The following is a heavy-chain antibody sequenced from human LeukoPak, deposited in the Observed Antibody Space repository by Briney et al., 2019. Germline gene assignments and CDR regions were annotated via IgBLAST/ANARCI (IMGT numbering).Heavy chain of an antibody. CDR3: ARAYSSGRANPGY. D-gene: IGHD6-19*01. Sequence: GGSLGLSCAASGFTFSSYGMHWVRQAPGKGLEWVAVISYDGSNKYYADSVKGRFTISRDNSKNTLYLQMNSLRAEDTAVYYCARAYSSGRANPGYWGQGTLVTVSS. J-gene: IGHJ4*02. CDR2: ISYDGSNK. V-gene: IGHV3-30*03. CDR1: GFTFSSYG.